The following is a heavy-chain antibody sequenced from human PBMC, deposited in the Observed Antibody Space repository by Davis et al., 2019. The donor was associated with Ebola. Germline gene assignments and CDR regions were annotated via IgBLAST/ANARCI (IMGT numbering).Heavy chain of an antibody. Sequence: GESLKISCKGSGYSFTSYWIGWVRQAPGKGLEWVSYISSSSSTIYYADSVKGRFTISRDNAKNSLYLQMNSLRDEDTAVYYCARGQRYYYGMDVWGQGTTVTVSS. CDR3: ARGQRYYYGMDV. CDR2: ISSSSSTI. V-gene: IGHV3-48*02. CDR1: GYSFTSYW. J-gene: IGHJ6*02. D-gene: IGHD6-25*01.